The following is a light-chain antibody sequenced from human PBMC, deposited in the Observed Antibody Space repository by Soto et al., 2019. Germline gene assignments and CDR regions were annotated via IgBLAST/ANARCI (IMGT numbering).Light chain of an antibody. CDR1: SSDVGGYNY. V-gene: IGLV2-14*01. CDR2: RVS. J-gene: IGLJ1*01. Sequence: QSALTQPASVSGSPGQSITISCTGTSSDVGGYNYVSWYQQHPGKAPKLMIYRVSNRPSGVSNRFSGSKSGNTASLTISGLQAEDEADYYCISYTSTSTHYVFGIGTKLTVL. CDR3: ISYTSTSTHYV.